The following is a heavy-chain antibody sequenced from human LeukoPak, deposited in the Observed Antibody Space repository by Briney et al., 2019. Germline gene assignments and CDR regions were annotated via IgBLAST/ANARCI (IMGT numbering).Heavy chain of an antibody. CDR3: ARDSPTYDS. D-gene: IGHD3-22*01. CDR1: GFTFRSYG. V-gene: IGHV3-33*01. J-gene: IGHJ4*02. CDR2: IWYDGSNK. Sequence: GRSLRLSCAASGFTFRSYGMHWVRRAPGKGLEWVSVIWYDGSNKYYTDSVKGRFTISRDNSKNTLYLQMNSLRAEDTAVYYCARDSPTYDSWGQGTLVTVSS.